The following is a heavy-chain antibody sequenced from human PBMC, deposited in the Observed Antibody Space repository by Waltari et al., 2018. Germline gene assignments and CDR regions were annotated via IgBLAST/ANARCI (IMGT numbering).Heavy chain of an antibody. CDR1: GGSISSGSYY. D-gene: IGHD4-4*01. V-gene: IGHV4-61*02. J-gene: IGHJ4*02. CDR2: IYTSGST. CDR3: ARGGLQYYFDY. Sequence: QVQLQESGPGLVKPSQTLSLTCTVSGGSISSGSYYWSWIRQPAGKGLEWIGRIYTSGSTNYNPSPKSRVTISVDTSKNQFSLKLSSVTAADTAVYYCARGGLQYYFDYWGQGTLVTVSS.